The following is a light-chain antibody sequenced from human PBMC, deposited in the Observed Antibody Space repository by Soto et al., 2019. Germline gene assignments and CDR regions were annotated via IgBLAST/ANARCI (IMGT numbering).Light chain of an antibody. Sequence: EIVLTQSPATLSSSPGERATLSCRASQSVSSYLAWYQQKPGQAPRLLIYDSSNRATGIPGRFSGSGSGTDFTLTISSLEPEDFAVYYCQQRSSGVTFGGGTKVDIK. CDR3: QQRSSGVT. V-gene: IGKV3-11*01. CDR1: QSVSSY. J-gene: IGKJ4*01. CDR2: DSS.